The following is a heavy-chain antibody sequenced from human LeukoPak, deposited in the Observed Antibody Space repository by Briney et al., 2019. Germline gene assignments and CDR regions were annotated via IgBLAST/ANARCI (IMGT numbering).Heavy chain of an antibody. V-gene: IGHV3-13*01. CDR3: ARSGGTWYFDL. Sequence: GGSLRLSCSDSGFTFSSFDMHWVRQTTGKRLEWVSSIGTFDDSYYPGSVKGRFTISRENAKNSLYLQMNSLRAGDTAVYYCARSGGTWYFDLWGRGTLVTVSS. CDR2: IGTFDDS. J-gene: IGHJ2*01. CDR1: GFTFSSFD. D-gene: IGHD3-10*01.